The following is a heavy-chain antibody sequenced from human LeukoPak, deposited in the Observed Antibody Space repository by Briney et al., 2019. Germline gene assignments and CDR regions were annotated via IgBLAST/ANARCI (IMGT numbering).Heavy chain of an antibody. V-gene: IGHV1-46*01. D-gene: IGHD3-10*01. CDR3: ARDLVAMVRGVGNWFDP. Sequence: ASVKVSCKASGYTFTSYYMHWVRRAPGQGLEWMGIINPSGGSTSYAQKFQGRVTMTRDTSTSTVYMELSSLRSEDTAVYYCARDLVAMVRGVGNWFDPWGQGTLVTVSS. J-gene: IGHJ5*02. CDR1: GYTFTSYY. CDR2: INPSGGST.